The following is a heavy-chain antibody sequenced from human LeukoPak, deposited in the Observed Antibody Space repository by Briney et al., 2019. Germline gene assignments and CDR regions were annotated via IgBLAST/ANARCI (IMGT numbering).Heavy chain of an antibody. D-gene: IGHD3-10*01. CDR2: IYPGDSDT. CDR3: ARSDSSGSRGFAY. Sequence: GESLKISCKGSGYSFTTYWIAWVRQLPGKGLEWMGIIYPGDSDTRYSPSFQGQVTISADKSITTAYLQWSRLKASDTAMYFCARSDSSGSRGFAYWGQGALVTVSS. J-gene: IGHJ4*02. V-gene: IGHV5-51*01. CDR1: GYSFTTYW.